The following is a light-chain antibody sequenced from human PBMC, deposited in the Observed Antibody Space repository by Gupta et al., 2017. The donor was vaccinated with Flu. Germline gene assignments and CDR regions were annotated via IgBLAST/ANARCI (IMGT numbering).Light chain of an antibody. CDR3: CSYAGSDTWV. CDR1: NSAVGGYDY. V-gene: IGLV2-11*01. Sequence: SALTQPRPVAGSPDTSATISCTGTNSAVGGYDYVSCYQQYPGKAPKFMIYDVIKRPAGVSDRFSGSKSGNTASLTISGLQAEEEADYYCCSYAGSDTWVFGGGTKLTVL. CDR2: DVI. J-gene: IGLJ3*02.